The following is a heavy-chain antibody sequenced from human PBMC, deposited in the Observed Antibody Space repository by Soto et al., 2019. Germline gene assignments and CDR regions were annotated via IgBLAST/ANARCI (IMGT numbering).Heavy chain of an antibody. V-gene: IGHV3-23*01. CDR2: ISGSGGST. Sequence: GWSLRLACASSGFTFISYAMSWVRQAPGKGLEWVSAISGSGGSTYYADSVKGRFTISRDNSKNTLYLQMNSLRAEDTAVYYCAKAAFSGPVRWGQGTLVTVSS. CDR1: GFTFISYA. D-gene: IGHD1-26*01. J-gene: IGHJ4*02. CDR3: AKAAFSGPVR.